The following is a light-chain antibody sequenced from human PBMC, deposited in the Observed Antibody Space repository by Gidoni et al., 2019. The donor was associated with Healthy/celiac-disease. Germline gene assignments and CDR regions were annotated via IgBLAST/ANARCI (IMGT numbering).Light chain of an antibody. CDR3: QQYNSYTIT. Sequence: DIQMTPSPSTLSASVGDRVTITCRASQSISSCLAGYQQNPGKAPKLLIHDASSLESGVPSRFSGSGSGTEFTLTISSLQPDDFATYSCQQYNSYTITFGQGTRLEIK. V-gene: IGKV1-5*01. CDR1: QSISSC. CDR2: DAS. J-gene: IGKJ5*01.